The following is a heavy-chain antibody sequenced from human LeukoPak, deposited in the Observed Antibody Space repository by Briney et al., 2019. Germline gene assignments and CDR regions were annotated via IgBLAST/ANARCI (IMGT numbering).Heavy chain of an antibody. D-gene: IGHD5-18*01. CDR1: GFTFSSYG. CDR3: ARVDTAWDYYYYGMDV. CDR2: ISYDGSNK. V-gene: IGHV3-30*03. Sequence: PGGSLRLSCAASGFTFSSYGMHWVRQAPGKGLEWVAVISYDGSNKYYADSVKGRFTISRDNSKNTLYLQMNSLRAEDTAVYYCARVDTAWDYYYYGMDVWGQGTTVTVSS. J-gene: IGHJ6*02.